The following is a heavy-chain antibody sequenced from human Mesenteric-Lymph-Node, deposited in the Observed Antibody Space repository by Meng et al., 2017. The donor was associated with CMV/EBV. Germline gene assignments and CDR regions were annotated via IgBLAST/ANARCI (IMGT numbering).Heavy chain of an antibody. V-gene: IGHV4-4*02. J-gene: IGHJ4*02. Sequence: GGSRSSRKWWSWVRQPPGKGREWIGEIYHSGNTNYNPSIKSRVTISVDKSKNQFSLKLSSVTAADTAVYYCASKGVVAAEYYFDYWGQGTLVTVSS. CDR2: IYHSGNT. D-gene: IGHD6-13*01. CDR3: ASKGVVAAEYYFDY. CDR1: GGSRSSRKW.